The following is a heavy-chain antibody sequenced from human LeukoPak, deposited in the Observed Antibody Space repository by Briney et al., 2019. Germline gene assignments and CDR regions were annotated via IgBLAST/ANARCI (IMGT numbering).Heavy chain of an antibody. J-gene: IGHJ5*02. D-gene: IGHD5-12*01. V-gene: IGHV4-38-2*02. CDR2: IYHSGST. CDR3: ARESGSGYDS. CDR1: GYSISSGYY. Sequence: SQTLSLTCTVSGYSISSGYYWGWIRQPPGKGLEWIGSIYHSGSTYYNPSLKSRVTISVDTSKNQFSLKLSSVTAADTAEYYCARESGSGYDSWGQGTLVTVSS.